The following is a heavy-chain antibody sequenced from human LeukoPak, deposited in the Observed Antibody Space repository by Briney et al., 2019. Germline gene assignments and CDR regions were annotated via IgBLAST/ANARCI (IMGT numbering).Heavy chain of an antibody. Sequence: SETLSLTCTVSGGSISSGSYYWSWIRQPAGKGLEWIGRIYTSGSTNYNPSLKSRVTISVDTSKNQFSLKLSSVTAADTAVYYCARGKLWGYYYYMDVWGKGTTVTISS. V-gene: IGHV4-61*02. CDR3: ARGKLWGYYYYMDV. J-gene: IGHJ6*03. D-gene: IGHD3-16*01. CDR2: IYTSGST. CDR1: GGSISSGSYY.